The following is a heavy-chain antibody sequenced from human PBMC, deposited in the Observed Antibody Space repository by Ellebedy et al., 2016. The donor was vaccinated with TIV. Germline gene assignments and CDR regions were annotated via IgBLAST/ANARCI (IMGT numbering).Heavy chain of an antibody. Sequence: GESLKISXTASGVTFSSYGMTWVRQASGKGLEWVSFISGSGGSIYYADSVKGRFTTSRDNSKNTVYLQMNNLRAEDTAIYYCAKDSKRWPPESGYFDYWGQGTLVTVSS. CDR3: AKDSKRWPPESGYFDY. CDR1: GVTFSSYG. J-gene: IGHJ4*02. V-gene: IGHV3-23*01. CDR2: ISGSGGSI. D-gene: IGHD6-19*01.